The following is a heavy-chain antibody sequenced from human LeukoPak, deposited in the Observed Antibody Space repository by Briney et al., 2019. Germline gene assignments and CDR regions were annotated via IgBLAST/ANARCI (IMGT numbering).Heavy chain of an antibody. CDR2: IYHSGST. D-gene: IGHD3-22*01. Sequence: KSSETLSLTCAVSGGSISSGDYSWSWIRQPPGKGLEWIGYIYHSGSTFYNPSLKSRVTISVDRSKNQFSLKLSSVTAADTAVYFCARANYYDSSVFDYWGQGTLVTVSS. CDR1: GGSISSGDYS. J-gene: IGHJ4*02. V-gene: IGHV4-30-2*01. CDR3: ARANYYDSSVFDY.